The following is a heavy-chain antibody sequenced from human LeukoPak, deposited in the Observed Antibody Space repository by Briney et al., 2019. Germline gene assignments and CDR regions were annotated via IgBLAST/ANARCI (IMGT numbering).Heavy chain of an antibody. J-gene: IGHJ4*02. V-gene: IGHV3-23*01. D-gene: IGHD3-10*01. CDR3: AKDGGDVLLWFGETYYFDY. CDR2: IRGGGGST. CDR1: GFTLSSYA. Sequence: GGSLRLSCAASGFTLSSYAMSWVRQAPGKGLEWVSNIRGGGGSTYYANSVKGRFTISRDNSKNTLYLQMNSLRAEDTAVYYCAKDGGDVLLWFGETYYFDYWGQGTLVTVSS.